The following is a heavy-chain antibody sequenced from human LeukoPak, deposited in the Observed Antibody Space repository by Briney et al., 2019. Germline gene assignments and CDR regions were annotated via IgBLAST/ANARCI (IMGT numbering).Heavy chain of an antibody. D-gene: IGHD1-1*01. CDR2: IVGSSSNI. Sequence: GGSLRLSCTASGFSFSTYSMNWVRQAPGKGLEWVSYIVGSSSNIYYADSVKGRFTISRDNAKNSLYLQMDSLRAEDTAVYYLATGSPETAAFDYWGQGTLVTVSS. J-gene: IGHJ4*02. CDR3: ATGSPETAAFDY. V-gene: IGHV3-48*04. CDR1: GFSFSTYS.